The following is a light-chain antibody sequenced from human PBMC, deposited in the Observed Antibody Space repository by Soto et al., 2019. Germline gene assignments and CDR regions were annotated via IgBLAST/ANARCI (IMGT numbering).Light chain of an antibody. CDR3: TSYTSSSTHV. Sequence: QSALTQPASVSGSPGQSITITCTGTSSDIGGYNYVSWYQHHPGKAPKVIIYGVTNRPSEVSHRFSGSKSANTASLTISGLQAEDEADYYCTSYTSSSTHVFGTGTKLTVL. V-gene: IGLV2-14*01. CDR1: SSDIGGYNY. CDR2: GVT. J-gene: IGLJ1*01.